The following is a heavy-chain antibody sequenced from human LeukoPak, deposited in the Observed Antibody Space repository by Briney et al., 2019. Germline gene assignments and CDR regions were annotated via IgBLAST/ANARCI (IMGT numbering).Heavy chain of an antibody. CDR3: ARGYYYFDY. CDR2: IYYSGST. Sequence: SETPSLTCTVSGDSINSYYWSWIRQPPGKGLEWIGYIYYSGSTNYDPSLKSRVTISVDTSKNQFSLKLSSVTAADTAVYYCARGYYYFDYWGRGTLVTVSS. CDR1: GDSINSYY. J-gene: IGHJ4*02. V-gene: IGHV4-59*01. D-gene: IGHD3-10*01.